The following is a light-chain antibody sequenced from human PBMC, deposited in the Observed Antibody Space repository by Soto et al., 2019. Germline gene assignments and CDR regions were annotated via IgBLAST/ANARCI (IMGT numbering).Light chain of an antibody. V-gene: IGLV1-51*01. CDR2: DNN. CDR3: GTWDSSMSAYV. J-gene: IGLJ1*01. Sequence: QSVLTQPPSVSAAPGQKVTISCSGSSSNIGNNYVSWYQQLPGTAPKLLIYDNNKRPSGIPDRFSGSKSGTPATLGITGLQNGDEADYYCGTWDSSMSAYVFGTGTKVTVL. CDR1: SSNIGNNY.